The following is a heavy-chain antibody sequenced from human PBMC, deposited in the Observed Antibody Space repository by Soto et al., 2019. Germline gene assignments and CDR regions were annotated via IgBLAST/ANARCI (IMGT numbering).Heavy chain of an antibody. Sequence: GGSLRLSCAASGFTFSSYSMNWVRQAPGKGLEWVSSISSSSSYIYYADSVKGRFTISRDNAKNSLYLQMNSLRAEDTAVYYCVRDPTGGAARDAFDIWGQGTIVTVSS. D-gene: IGHD6-6*01. V-gene: IGHV3-21*01. CDR3: VRDPTGGAARDAFDI. J-gene: IGHJ3*02. CDR1: GFTFSSYS. CDR2: ISSSSSYI.